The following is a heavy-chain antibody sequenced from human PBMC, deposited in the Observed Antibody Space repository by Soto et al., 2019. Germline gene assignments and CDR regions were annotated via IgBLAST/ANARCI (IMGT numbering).Heavy chain of an antibody. CDR3: ARDLYSSGWYVILYGMDV. D-gene: IGHD6-19*01. J-gene: IGHJ6*02. Sequence: ASVKVSCKASGGTFSSYAISWVRQAPGQGLEWMGGIIPIFGTANYAQKFQGRVTITADESTSTVYMELSSLRSEDTAVYYCARDLYSSGWYVILYGMDVWGQGTTVTVSS. CDR1: GGTFSSYA. CDR2: IIPIFGTA. V-gene: IGHV1-69*13.